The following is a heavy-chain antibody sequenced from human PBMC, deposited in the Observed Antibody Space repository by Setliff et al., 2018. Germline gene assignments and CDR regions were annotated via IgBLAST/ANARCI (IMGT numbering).Heavy chain of an antibody. CDR2: IASATGKT. Sequence: ASVKVSCKTSGYPFNDYGITWVRQVPVRGLEWMGWIASATGKTYSAEKFQDRVTLTTDTSTSTAYLELRRLGSDDTAVYYCSRLVRFCTKTACQRLSGGEFWGQGTLVTSP. V-gene: IGHV1-18*01. D-gene: IGHD2-8*01. CDR3: SRLVRFCTKTACQRLSGGEF. J-gene: IGHJ4*02. CDR1: GYPFNDYG.